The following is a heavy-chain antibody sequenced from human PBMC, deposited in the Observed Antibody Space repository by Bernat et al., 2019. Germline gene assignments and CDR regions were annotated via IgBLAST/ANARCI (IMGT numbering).Heavy chain of an antibody. V-gene: IGHV3-7*03. Sequence: EVQLLESGGGLVQPGGSLRLSCAASGFTFSSYAMSWVRQAPGKGLEWVANIKQDGSEKYYVDSVKGRFTISRDNAKNSLYLQMNSLRAEDTAVYYCAREVGHYYGSGSDYWGQGTLVTVSS. CDR3: AREVGHYYGSGSDY. J-gene: IGHJ4*02. D-gene: IGHD3-10*01. CDR2: IKQDGSEK. CDR1: GFTFSSYA.